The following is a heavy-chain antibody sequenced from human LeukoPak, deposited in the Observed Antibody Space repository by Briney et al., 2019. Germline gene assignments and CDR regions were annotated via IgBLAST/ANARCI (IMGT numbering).Heavy chain of an antibody. J-gene: IGHJ4*02. D-gene: IGHD3-22*01. CDR1: GFTVGNNY. CDR3: ATYYYDSSGYLHFDY. CDR2: ISSSSSYI. Sequence: GGSLGLSCAASGFTVGNNYMNWVRQAPGKGLEWVSSISSSSSYIYYADSVKGRFTISRDNAKNSLYLQMNSLRAEDTAVYYCATYYYDSSGYLHFDYWGQGTLVTVSS. V-gene: IGHV3-21*01.